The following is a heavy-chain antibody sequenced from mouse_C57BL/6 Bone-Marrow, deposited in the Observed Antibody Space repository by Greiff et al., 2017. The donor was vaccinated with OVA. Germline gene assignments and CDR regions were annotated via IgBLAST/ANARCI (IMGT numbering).Heavy chain of an antibody. J-gene: IGHJ3*01. Sequence: VKVVESGPGLVAPSQSLSITCTVSGFSLTSYGVDWVRQSPGKGLEWLGVIWGVGSTNYNSALKSRLSISKDNSKSQVFLKMNSLQTDDTAMYYCAISGLWFAYWGQGTLVTVSA. CDR1: GFSLTSYG. V-gene: IGHV2-6*01. D-gene: IGHD6-2*01. CDR2: IWGVGST. CDR3: AISGLWFAY.